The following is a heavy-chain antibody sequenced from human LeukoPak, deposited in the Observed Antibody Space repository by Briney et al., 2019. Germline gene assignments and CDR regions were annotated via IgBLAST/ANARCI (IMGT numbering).Heavy chain of an antibody. V-gene: IGHV4-59*01. J-gene: IGHJ6*02. CDR2: IYYSGST. CDR1: GGSINSYY. CDR3: AREACRRCRDPAMVRLYGMDV. D-gene: IGHD5-18*01. Sequence: SETLSLTCSVSGGSINSYYWSWIRQPPGKGLEWIGYIYYSGSTNYNPSLQSRVTMSVDTSKNQFSLNLSSATAADTAVYYCAREACRRCRDPAMVRLYGMDVWGQGTTVTVSS.